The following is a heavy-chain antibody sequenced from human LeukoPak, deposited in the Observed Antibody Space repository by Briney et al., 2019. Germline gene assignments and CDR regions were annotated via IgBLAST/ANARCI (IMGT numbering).Heavy chain of an antibody. V-gene: IGHV3-15*01. J-gene: IGHJ4*02. Sequence: GGSLRLSCAASGLTFSNAWMSWVRQAPGKGLEWVGRIKSKTDGGTTDYAAPVKGRFTISRDDSKNTLYLQMNSLKTEDTAVYYCTTVSSDYVWGSYRPYYFDYWGQGTLVTVSS. CDR2: IKSKTDGGTT. CDR3: TTVSSDYVWGSYRPYYFDY. D-gene: IGHD3-16*02. CDR1: GLTFSNAW.